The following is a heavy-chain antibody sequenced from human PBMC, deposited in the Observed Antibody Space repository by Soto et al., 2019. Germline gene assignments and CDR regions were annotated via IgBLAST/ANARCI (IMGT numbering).Heavy chain of an antibody. CDR3: ARGPSGNYGSGSYPFDY. Sequence: SETLSLTCALYGGSLSGYYWSWIRQPPGKGLEWIGEINHSGSTNYNPSLKSRVTISVDTAKNQFSLKLSSVTAADTAVYYCARGPSGNYGSGSYPFDYWGQGTLVTVSS. D-gene: IGHD3-10*01. CDR1: GGSLSGYY. J-gene: IGHJ4*02. V-gene: IGHV4-34*01. CDR2: INHSGST.